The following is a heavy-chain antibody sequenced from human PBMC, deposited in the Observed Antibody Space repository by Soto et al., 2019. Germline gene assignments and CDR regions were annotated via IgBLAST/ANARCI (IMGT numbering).Heavy chain of an antibody. D-gene: IGHD1-26*01. CDR3: ASRSWARYSGCPRGSAFDI. Sequence: QVQLVQSGAAVKKPGASVKVSCKASGYTFTSYDINWVRQATGQGLEWMGWMNPNSGNTGYAQKFQGTVTMTRNTSISTAYMELSSLRSEDTAVYYCASRSWARYSGCPRGSAFDIWGQGTMVTVSS. CDR2: MNPNSGNT. V-gene: IGHV1-8*01. J-gene: IGHJ3*02. CDR1: GYTFTSYD.